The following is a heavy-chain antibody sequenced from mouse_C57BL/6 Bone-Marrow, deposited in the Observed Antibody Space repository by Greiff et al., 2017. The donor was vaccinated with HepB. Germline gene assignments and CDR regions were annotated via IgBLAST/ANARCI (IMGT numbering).Heavy chain of an antibody. CDR3: TRLAYYYDREGFAY. D-gene: IGHD1-1*01. CDR1: GFTFSTYG. Sequence: EVQVVESGGDLVKPGGSLKLSCAASGFTFSTYGMSWVRQTPDKRLEWVATVSTGGGYTYYPDSVKGRFTISRDNAKNTLYLQMSGLKSEDTAMFYCTRLAYYYDREGFAYWGQGTRVTVSA. CDR2: VSTGGGYT. J-gene: IGHJ3*01. V-gene: IGHV5-6*01.